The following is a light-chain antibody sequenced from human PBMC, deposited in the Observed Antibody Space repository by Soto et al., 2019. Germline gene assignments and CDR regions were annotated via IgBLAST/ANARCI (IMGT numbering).Light chain of an antibody. CDR1: SSDVGGYNY. J-gene: IGLJ2*01. CDR3: ISYTSTSGV. Sequence: QSALTQPASVSGSPGQSITISCTGTSSDVGGYNYVSWYQQHPGKAPKLMIYDVSNRPSGVSNRFSGSKSGNTASLTISGLQAADEADYYCISYTSTSGVFGGGTKLTVL. CDR2: DVS. V-gene: IGLV2-14*01.